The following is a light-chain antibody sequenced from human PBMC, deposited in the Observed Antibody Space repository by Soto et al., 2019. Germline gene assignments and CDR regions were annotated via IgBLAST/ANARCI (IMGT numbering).Light chain of an antibody. V-gene: IGKV3-11*01. CDR2: DAS. J-gene: IGKJ4*01. CDR1: QSINSH. Sequence: EIVLTQSPATLSLSPGERATLSCRASQSINSHLICYQQKPGQAPRLLMYDASNMATDIPARFSGSGSGTDFTLTISSLEPEDFAVYYCQQRLNWPLTFGGGTKVEIK. CDR3: QQRLNWPLT.